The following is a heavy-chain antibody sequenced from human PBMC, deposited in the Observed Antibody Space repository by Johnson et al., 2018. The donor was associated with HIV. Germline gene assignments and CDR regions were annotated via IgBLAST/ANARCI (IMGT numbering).Heavy chain of an antibody. V-gene: IGHV3-30*04. CDR3: TRDRRGGGGDRDDAFDI. CDR2: ITYDGSNK. CDR1: GSTFSSYA. Sequence: QMQLVESGGGVVQPGRSLRLSCAASGSTFSSYAMHWVRQAPGKGLEWVAVITYDGSNKYYADFVKGRFTISRDNSMNTLDLQMNSLQTADTAVYYCTRDRRGGGGDRDDAFDIWGQGTMVTVSS. D-gene: IGHD2-21*02. J-gene: IGHJ3*02.